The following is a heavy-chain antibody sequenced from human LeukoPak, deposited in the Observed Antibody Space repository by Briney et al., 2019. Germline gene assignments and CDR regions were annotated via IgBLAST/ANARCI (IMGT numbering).Heavy chain of an antibody. CDR2: IWYDGNNK. CDR1: GFTFSSYG. D-gene: IGHD3-22*01. J-gene: IGHJ4*02. V-gene: IGHV3-33*01. CDR3: ARVTDSSAFDY. Sequence: GGSLRLSCAASGFTFSSYGMHWVRQAPGKGLEWVAFIWYDGNNKYYVDSVKGRFTISRDNSKNTLYLQMNSLRAEDTAVYYCARVTDSSAFDYWGQGTLVTVSS.